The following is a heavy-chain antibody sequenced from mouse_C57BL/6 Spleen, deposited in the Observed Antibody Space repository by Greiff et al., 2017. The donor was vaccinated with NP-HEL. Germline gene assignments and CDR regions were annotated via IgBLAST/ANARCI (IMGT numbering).Heavy chain of an antibody. D-gene: IGHD1-1*01. Sequence: VQLQQSGPELVKPGASVKISCKASGYAFSSSWMNWVKQRPGKGLEWIGRIYPGDGDTNYNGKFKGKATLTADKSSSTAYMQLSSLTSEDSAVYFCARSGYYGSSYVGFAYWGQVTLVTVSA. V-gene: IGHV1-82*01. J-gene: IGHJ3*01. CDR2: IYPGDGDT. CDR1: GYAFSSSW. CDR3: ARSGYYGSSYVGFAY.